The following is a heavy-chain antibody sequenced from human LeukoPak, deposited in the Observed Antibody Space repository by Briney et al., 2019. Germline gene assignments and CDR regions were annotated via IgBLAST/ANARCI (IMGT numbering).Heavy chain of an antibody. D-gene: IGHD3-22*01. CDR2: INSDGSST. J-gene: IGHJ3*02. Sequence: PGGSLRLSCAASGFTFSSYWMHWVRQAPGKGLVWVSRINSDGSSTSYADSVRGRLTISRDNGKNTLYLQLHSLRAEDMAVYYCARGPHYYDKSVAFDIWGQGTMVTVSS. V-gene: IGHV3-74*01. CDR3: ARGPHYYDKSVAFDI. CDR1: GFTFSSYW.